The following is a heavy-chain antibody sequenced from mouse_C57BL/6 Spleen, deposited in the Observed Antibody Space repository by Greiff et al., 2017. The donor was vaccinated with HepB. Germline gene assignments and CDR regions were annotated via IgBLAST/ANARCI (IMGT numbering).Heavy chain of an antibody. CDR1: GFTFSSYG. J-gene: IGHJ2*01. CDR3: ARHYYGSSSVFDY. Sequence: EVQLVESGGDLVKPGGSLKLSCAASGFTFSSYGMSWVRQTPDKRLEWVATISSGGSYTYYPDSVKGRFTISRDNAKNTLYLQMSSLKSEDTAMYYCARHYYGSSSVFDYWGQGTTLTVSS. CDR2: ISSGGSYT. V-gene: IGHV5-6*01. D-gene: IGHD1-1*01.